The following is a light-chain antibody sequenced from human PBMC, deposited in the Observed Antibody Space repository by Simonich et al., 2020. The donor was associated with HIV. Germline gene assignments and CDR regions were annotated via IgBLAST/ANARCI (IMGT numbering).Light chain of an antibody. Sequence: DIQMTQSPFSMSASVGDRVTITRQASQDIRNFLNWKQQKPGKAPKLLIFDAFPLETGVPSKFSGSGSGTDFTFTISSLQPEDFATYYCQHYDNLPSYTFGQGTKLEIK. CDR2: DAF. CDR1: QDIRNF. J-gene: IGKJ2*01. V-gene: IGKV1-33*01. CDR3: QHYDNLPSYT.